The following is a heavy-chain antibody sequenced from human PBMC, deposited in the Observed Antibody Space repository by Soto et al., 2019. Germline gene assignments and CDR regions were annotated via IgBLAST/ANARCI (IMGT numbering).Heavy chain of an antibody. CDR2: ISYDGSTR. CDR1: GFTFSTNA. CDR3: AKQFSGWSYYFDY. Sequence: QVQLVESGGGVVQPGRSLRLSCAASGFTFSTNAMHWVRQAPGKGLEWVAVISYDGSTRYYADSMKGRFTISRDNSKNTLYLQMNTLRAEDTAVYYCAKQFSGWSYYFDYWGQGTLVTVSS. D-gene: IGHD6-19*01. V-gene: IGHV3-30-3*02. J-gene: IGHJ4*02.